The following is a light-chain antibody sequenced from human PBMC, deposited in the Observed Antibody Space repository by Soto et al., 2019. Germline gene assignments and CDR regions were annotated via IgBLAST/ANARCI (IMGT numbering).Light chain of an antibody. J-gene: IGKJ4*01. V-gene: IGKV1-5*03. CDR1: QSISNW. CDR3: QQYQSLSLT. Sequence: DIQMTQSPSTLSAYVGDRVTITCRASQSISNWLAWYQQKPGKAPKLLIYKTSNLESGVPSRFSGSGSGTEFSLTISSLQPDDFATYYCQQYQSLSLTFGGGTKVDI. CDR2: KTS.